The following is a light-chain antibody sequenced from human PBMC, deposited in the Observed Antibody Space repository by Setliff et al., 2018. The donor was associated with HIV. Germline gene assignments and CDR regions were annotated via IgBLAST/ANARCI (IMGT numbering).Light chain of an antibody. V-gene: IGLV2-14*03. Sequence: QSALTQPASVSGSPGQSITISCSGTSSDVGSYNFVSWYQQHPGRAPKLMIYDVTKRPSGVSDRFSGSKSGNTASLTISGLQTEDEADYYCCSYTSSLTYVFGTGTKGTVL. CDR3: CSYTSSLTYV. J-gene: IGLJ1*01. CDR1: SSDVGSYNF. CDR2: DVT.